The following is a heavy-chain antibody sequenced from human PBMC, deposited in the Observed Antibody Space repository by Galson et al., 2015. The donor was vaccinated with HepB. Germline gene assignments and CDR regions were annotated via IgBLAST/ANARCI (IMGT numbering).Heavy chain of an antibody. D-gene: IGHD6-6*01. CDR2: ISGSGGSTYYADPT. CDR3: AKGAPRQGVFDP. CDR1: GFIFSSYA. V-gene: IGHV3-23*01. J-gene: IGHJ5*02. Sequence: SLRLSCAASGFIFSSYAMSWVRQAPGKGLEWVSTISGSGGSTYYADPTYYADSVKGRFTISRDNSKNTLYLQMNSLRAEDTAVYYCAKGAPRQGVFDPWCQGTLVTVSS.